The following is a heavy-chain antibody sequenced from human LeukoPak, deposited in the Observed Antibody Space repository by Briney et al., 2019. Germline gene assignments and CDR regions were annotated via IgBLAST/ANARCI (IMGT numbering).Heavy chain of an antibody. V-gene: IGHV3-23*01. Sequence: GGSLRLSCAASGFTFSSYAMSWVRQAPGKGLEWVSAISATASNTYYADSVKGRFTISRDNSNSTLYLQMNSLRVDDTAVYYCARDWYNSLNYFDYWGQGSLLTVSS. D-gene: IGHD1-1*01. CDR2: ISATASNT. J-gene: IGHJ4*02. CDR1: GFTFSSYA. CDR3: ARDWYNSLNYFDY.